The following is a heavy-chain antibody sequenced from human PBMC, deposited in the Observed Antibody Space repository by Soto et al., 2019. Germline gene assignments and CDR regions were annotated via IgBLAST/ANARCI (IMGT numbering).Heavy chain of an antibody. J-gene: IGHJ6*02. D-gene: IGHD6-19*01. CDR1: GGSISSNNYY. V-gene: IGHV4-39*07. CDR2: IYYSGST. Sequence: SETLSLTCTVSGGSISSNNYYWGWIRQPPGKGQERIGSIYYSGSTYYNPSLKSRVTISVDKSKNQFSLKLSSVTAADTAVYYCASKRDKGSGWYSEERNYYGMDVWGQGTTVTVSS. CDR3: ASKRDKGSGWYSEERNYYGMDV.